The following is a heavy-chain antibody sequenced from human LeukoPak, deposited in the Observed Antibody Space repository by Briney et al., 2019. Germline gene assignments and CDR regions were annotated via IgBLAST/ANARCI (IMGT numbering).Heavy chain of an antibody. CDR3: ALLGAAGREYFQH. CDR1: GLTVSSTD. V-gene: IGHV3-53*01. J-gene: IGHJ1*01. CDR2: VYSGGST. Sequence: PGESLRLSCAASGLTVSSTDMSWVRQAPGKGLEWVSAVYSGGSTFYADSVKGRFTISRDNSKNTLYLQISSLRAEDTAVYYCALLGAAGREYFQHWGQGTLVTVSS. D-gene: IGHD6-13*01.